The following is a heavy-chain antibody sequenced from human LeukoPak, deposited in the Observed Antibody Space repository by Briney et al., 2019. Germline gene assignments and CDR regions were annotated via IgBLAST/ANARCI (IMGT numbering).Heavy chain of an antibody. J-gene: IGHJ4*02. Sequence: SAKVSCKASVGTFSSYAIRWVRQAPGQGLEWMGGIIPIFGTANYAQKFQGRVTITADGSTSTAYMELSSLRSEDTAVYYCARTNDDILTGAFDYWGQGTLVTVSS. CDR1: VGTFSSYA. D-gene: IGHD3-9*01. CDR3: ARTNDDILTGAFDY. CDR2: IIPIFGTA. V-gene: IGHV1-69*13.